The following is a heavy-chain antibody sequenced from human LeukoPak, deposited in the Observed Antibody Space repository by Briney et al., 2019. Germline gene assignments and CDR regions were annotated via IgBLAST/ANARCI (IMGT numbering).Heavy chain of an antibody. CDR2: VNHRGST. CDR3: ASSVGSTDY. D-gene: IGHD1-26*01. V-gene: IGHV4-34*01. CDR1: GESLSKYY. J-gene: IGHJ4*02. Sequence: SETLSLTCAVYGESLSKYYWTWIRQSPGKGLEWIGEVNHRGSTNQNPSLKSRVTLSVDTSKHQFSLKLTSVTAADAAVYYCASSVGSTDYWGQGTLVTVSS.